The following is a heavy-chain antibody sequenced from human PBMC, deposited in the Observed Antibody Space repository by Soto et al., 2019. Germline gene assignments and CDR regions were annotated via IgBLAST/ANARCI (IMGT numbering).Heavy chain of an antibody. D-gene: IGHD5-12*01. CDR3: ARDLSGYDSY. CDR1: GFTVSSNY. J-gene: IGHJ4*02. V-gene: IGHV3-66*01. Sequence: EVQLVESGGGLVQPGGSLRLSCAASGFTVSSNYMSWVRQAPGKGLEWVSVIYSGGRTYYADSVKGRFTISRDNSKHTLYLQMNSLRAEDTAVYYCARDLSGYDSYWGQGTLVTVSS. CDR2: IYSGGRT.